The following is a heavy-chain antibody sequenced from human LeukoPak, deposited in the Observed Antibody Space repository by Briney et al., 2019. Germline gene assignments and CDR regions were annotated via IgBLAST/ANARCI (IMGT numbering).Heavy chain of an antibody. CDR3: AKDTSGSYYQYYFDY. CDR1: GFTFSSYA. J-gene: IGHJ4*02. Sequence: GGSLRLSCAASGFTFSSYAMSWVRQAPGKGLEWVSAISGSGGSTYYADSVKGRFTISRDNSKNTLYLQMNSLRAEDMAVYYCAKDTSGSYYQYYFDYWGQGNLVTVSS. CDR2: ISGSGGST. D-gene: IGHD1-26*01. V-gene: IGHV3-23*01.